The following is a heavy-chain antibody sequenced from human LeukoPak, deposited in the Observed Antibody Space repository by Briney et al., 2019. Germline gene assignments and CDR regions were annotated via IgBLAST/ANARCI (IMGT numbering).Heavy chain of an antibody. V-gene: IGHV3-20*04. J-gene: IGHJ4*02. D-gene: IGHD2-2*01. Sequence: GGSLRLSCAASGFTFDDYGMSWVRQAPGKGLEWASGINWNGGSTGYADSVKGRFTISRDNAKNSLYLQMNSLRAEDTALYYCARATCSSTSCSIRAYFDYWGQGTLVTVSS. CDR3: ARATCSSTSCSIRAYFDY. CDR1: GFTFDDYG. CDR2: INWNGGST.